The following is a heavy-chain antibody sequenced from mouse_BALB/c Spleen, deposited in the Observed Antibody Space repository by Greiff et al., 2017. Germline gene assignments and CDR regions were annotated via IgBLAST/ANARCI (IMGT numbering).Heavy chain of an antibody. CDR2: INPSSGYT. Sequence: VQLQQSAAELARPGASVKMSCKASGYTFTSYTMHWVKQRPGQGLEWIGYINPSSGYTEYNQKFKDKTTLTADKSSSTAYMQLSSLTSEDSAVYYCAKIPGGFDYWGQGTTLTVSS. CDR1: GYTFTSYT. V-gene: IGHV1-4*02. D-gene: IGHD5-1-1*01. J-gene: IGHJ2*01. CDR3: AKIPGGFDY.